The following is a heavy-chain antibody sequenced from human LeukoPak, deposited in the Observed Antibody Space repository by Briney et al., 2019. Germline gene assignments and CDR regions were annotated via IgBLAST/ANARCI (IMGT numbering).Heavy chain of an antibody. CDR3: AHGGGSQFHA. V-gene: IGHV3-23*01. D-gene: IGHD5-24*01. CDR1: GFTFSSYA. Sequence: GGSLRLSCAASGFTFSSYAMSWVRQAPGKGLEWVSSVSGGGGPSISYYADSVKGRFTISRDNSKNTIYLQMSSLRADDTATYCCAHGGGSQFHAWGQGTLVTVSS. J-gene: IGHJ5*02. CDR2: VSGGGGPSIS.